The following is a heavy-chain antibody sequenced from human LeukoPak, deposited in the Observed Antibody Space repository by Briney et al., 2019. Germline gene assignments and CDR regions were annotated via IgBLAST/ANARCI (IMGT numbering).Heavy chain of an antibody. V-gene: IGHV1-18*01. CDR2: ISGYNGNT. D-gene: IGHD3-10*01. Sequence: ASVKVSCKASGYTFTSYGISWVRQAPGQGLEWMGWISGYNGNTNYAQNLQGRVTMTTDTSTSTAYMELRSLRSDDTAVYYCARDTTMVRGVIITPFGYWGQGTLVTVSS. CDR3: ARDTTMVRGVIITPFGY. J-gene: IGHJ4*02. CDR1: GYTFTSYG.